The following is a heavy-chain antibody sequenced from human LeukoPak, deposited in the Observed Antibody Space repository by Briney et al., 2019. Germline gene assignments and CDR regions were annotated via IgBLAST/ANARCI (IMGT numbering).Heavy chain of an antibody. V-gene: IGHV3-30-3*01. CDR3: ARVLNYYDSSGYYFSY. Sequence: GGSLRLSCAASGFTFSYYTMHWVRQAPGKRLEWVAVISYDGSNKYYADSVKGRFTISRDNSKNTLYLQMNSLRAEDTAVYYCARVLNYYDSSGYYFSYWGQGTLVTVSS. CDR1: GFTFSYYT. J-gene: IGHJ4*02. D-gene: IGHD3-22*01. CDR2: ISYDGSNK.